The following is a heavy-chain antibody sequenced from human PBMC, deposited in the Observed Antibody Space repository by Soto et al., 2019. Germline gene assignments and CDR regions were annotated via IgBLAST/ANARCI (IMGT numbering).Heavy chain of an antibody. J-gene: IGHJ5*02. CDR2: ISSSSSYI. CDR3: ARDSVYYDFWSGYLA. D-gene: IGHD3-3*01. V-gene: IGHV3-21*01. CDR1: GFTFSSYS. Sequence: EVQLVESGGGLVKPGGSLRLSCAASGFTFSSYSMNWVRQAPGKGPEWVSSISSSSSYIYYADSVKGRFTISRDNAKNSLYLQMNSLRAEDTAVYYCARDSVYYDFWSGYLAWGQGTLVTVSS.